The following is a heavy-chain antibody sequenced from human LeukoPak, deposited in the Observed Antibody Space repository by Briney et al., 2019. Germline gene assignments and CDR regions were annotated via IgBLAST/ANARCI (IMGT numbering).Heavy chain of an antibody. CDR3: ARKSPGGWIYYFDS. Sequence: EGSLRLSCATSGFTFSTYSMNWVRQAPGKGLEWISFISSGTTIHYADSVRGRFTISRDNAKNSLYLQMNSLRDEDTAVYYCARKSPGGWIYYFDSWGQGTLVTVSS. V-gene: IGHV3-48*02. J-gene: IGHJ4*02. CDR2: ISSGTTI. D-gene: IGHD6-19*01. CDR1: GFTFSTYS.